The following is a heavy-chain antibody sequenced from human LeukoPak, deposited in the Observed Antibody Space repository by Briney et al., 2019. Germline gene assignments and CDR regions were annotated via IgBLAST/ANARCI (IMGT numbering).Heavy chain of an antibody. CDR2: IYHSGST. CDR3: ARDTWDRYCSSTSCLRFDP. Sequence: PSETLSLTCTVSGGSLSSYYWSWIRQPPGKGLEWIGYIYHSGSTYYNPSLKSRVTISVDRSKNQFSLKLSSVTAADTAVYYCARDTWDRYCSSTSCLRFDPWGQGTLVTVSS. V-gene: IGHV4-59*12. D-gene: IGHD2-2*01. CDR1: GGSLSSYY. J-gene: IGHJ5*02.